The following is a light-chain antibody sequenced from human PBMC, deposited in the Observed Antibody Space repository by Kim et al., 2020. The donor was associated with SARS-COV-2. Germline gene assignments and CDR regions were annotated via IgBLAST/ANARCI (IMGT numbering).Light chain of an antibody. CDR3: SSYTSSNTWV. J-gene: IGLJ3*02. CDR2: DVS. Sequence: GQSITISCTGTSSDVGGYNYVSWYQQHPGKAPKLMIYDVSHRPSGVSNRFSGSKSGNTASLTISGLQAEDEADYHCSSYTSSNTWVFGGGTQLTVL. V-gene: IGLV2-14*03. CDR1: SSDVGGYNY.